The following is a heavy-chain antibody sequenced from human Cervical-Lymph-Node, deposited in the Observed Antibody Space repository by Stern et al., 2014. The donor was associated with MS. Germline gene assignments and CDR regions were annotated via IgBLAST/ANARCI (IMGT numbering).Heavy chain of an antibody. CDR2: IIPLFGTA. CDR1: GGTFSSYA. Sequence: VQLVESGAEVKKPGSSVKVSCKASGGTFSSYAINWVRQASGQGLEWMGGIIPLFGTANYAQKFQGRVTITADESTSTAYMELSSLRSEDTAVYYCARGSTVVTDYFDYWGQGTLVTVSS. D-gene: IGHD4-23*01. CDR3: ARGSTVVTDYFDY. V-gene: IGHV1-69*01. J-gene: IGHJ4*02.